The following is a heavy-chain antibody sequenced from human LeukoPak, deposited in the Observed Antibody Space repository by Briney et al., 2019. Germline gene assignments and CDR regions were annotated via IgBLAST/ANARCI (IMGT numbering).Heavy chain of an antibody. CDR1: GFTFSDYY. V-gene: IGHV4-34*01. D-gene: IGHD3-3*01. CDR2: INHSGST. CDR3: ARRLPSGGVVIIRAPIPAGSFDP. J-gene: IGHJ5*02. Sequence: PGGSLRLSCAASGFTFSDYYMSWIRQPPGKGLEWIGEINHSGSTNYNPSPKSRVTISVDTSKNQFSLKLSSVTAADTAVYYCARRLPSGGVVIIRAPIPAGSFDPWGQGTLVTVSS.